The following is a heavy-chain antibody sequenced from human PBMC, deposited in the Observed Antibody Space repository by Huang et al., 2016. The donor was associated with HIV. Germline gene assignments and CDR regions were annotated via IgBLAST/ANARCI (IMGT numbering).Heavy chain of an antibody. CDR3: ARLLEYYFDY. V-gene: IGHV5-51*01. CDR1: ANSFTSHW. Sequence: EVQLVQSGAEVKKPGESLTISCRGSANSFTSHWIGWVRQMPGKGLEWMGIIYPGESETRDSPSFQGHVTISVDKSINTAYLQWRSLKASDTAMYYCARLLEYYFDYWGQGTLVTVSS. CDR2: IYPGESET. J-gene: IGHJ4*02.